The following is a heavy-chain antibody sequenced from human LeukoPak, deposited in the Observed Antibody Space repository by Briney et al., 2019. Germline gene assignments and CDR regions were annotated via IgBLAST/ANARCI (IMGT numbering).Heavy chain of an antibody. V-gene: IGHV3-9*01. Sequence: PGRSLRLSCTASGFTFHDTAMHWVRQRPGQGLEWVSGIGWNSGSIGHADSVKGRFTISRDNAKNALYLQMNSLRTEDTAFYFCAKDPSRDYEGSTWGQGTLVTVSS. D-gene: IGHD4-17*01. CDR2: IGWNSGSI. CDR1: GFTFHDTA. J-gene: IGHJ4*02. CDR3: AKDPSRDYEGST.